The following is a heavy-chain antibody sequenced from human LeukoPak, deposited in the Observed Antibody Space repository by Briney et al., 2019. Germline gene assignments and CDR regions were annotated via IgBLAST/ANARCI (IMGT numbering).Heavy chain of an antibody. D-gene: IGHD6-13*01. CDR1: GGTFSSYA. Sequence: ASVKVSCKASGGTFSSYAISWVRQAPGQGLEWMGGIIPIFGTANYAQKFQGRVTITADESTSTAYMELSSLRSEDTAVYYCASVHTAAGTYYYYGMDVWGQGTTVTVSS. CDR2: IIPIFGTA. J-gene: IGHJ6*02. CDR3: ASVHTAAGTYYYYGMDV. V-gene: IGHV1-69*13.